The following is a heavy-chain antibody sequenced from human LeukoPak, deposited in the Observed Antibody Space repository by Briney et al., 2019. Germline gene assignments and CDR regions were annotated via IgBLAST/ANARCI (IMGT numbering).Heavy chain of an antibody. J-gene: IGHJ4*02. D-gene: IGHD2-8*01. CDR3: ARLYEGKRPPDY. V-gene: IGHV4-39*01. CDR2: ISHRGNT. Sequence: SETLSLTCTVSGDSISSGSYYWGWIRQPPGKGLEWFGSISHRGNTYYNPSLRSRVTISVDMSKNQLSLKLSSVTAADTAVYYCARLYEGKRPPDYWGQGTLVTVSS. CDR1: GDSISSGSYY.